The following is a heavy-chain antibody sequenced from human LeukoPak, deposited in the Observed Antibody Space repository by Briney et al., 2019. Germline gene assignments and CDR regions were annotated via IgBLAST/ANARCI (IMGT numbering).Heavy chain of an antibody. Sequence: GALRLSCAASGFTLISYDMHWVRQAPGKGLESVAVIWYDGSNKYYADSVKGRFTISRDNSKNTLYLQMNSLRAEDTAVYYCARAGWDGSGSYYFDYWGQGTLVTVSS. CDR1: GFTLISYD. D-gene: IGHD3-10*01. J-gene: IGHJ4*02. V-gene: IGHV3-33*01. CDR2: IWYDGSNK. CDR3: ARAGWDGSGSYYFDY.